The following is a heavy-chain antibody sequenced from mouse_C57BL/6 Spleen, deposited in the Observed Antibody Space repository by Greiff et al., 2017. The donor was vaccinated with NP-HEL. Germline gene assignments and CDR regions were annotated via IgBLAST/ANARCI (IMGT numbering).Heavy chain of an antibody. CDR3: ASGITTKDYAMDY. Sequence: VQLQQSGPGLVQPSQSLSITCTVSGFSLTSYGVHWVRPSPGTGLEWLGVIWSGGSTDYNAAFISRLSISKDNSKSQVFFKMNSLQADDTAIYYCASGITTKDYAMDYWGQGTSVTVSS. CDR2: IWSGGST. D-gene: IGHD1-1*01. CDR1: GFSLTSYG. J-gene: IGHJ4*01. V-gene: IGHV2-2*01.